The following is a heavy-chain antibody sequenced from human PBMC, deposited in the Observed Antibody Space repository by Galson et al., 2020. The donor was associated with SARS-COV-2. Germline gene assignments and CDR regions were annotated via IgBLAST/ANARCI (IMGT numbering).Heavy chain of an antibody. CDR3: ERDHWNSGSYEPDPDY. Sequence: GGSLRLSCAASGFTFTNYAMHWVRQAPGKGLEWVAVIWYDGSSDYYADSVKGRFTISRDNFKNTLYLQMNSLRVEDTAVYYCERDHWNSGSYEPDPDYWGQGTLVSVSS. V-gene: IGHV3-33*01. CDR1: GFTFTNYA. J-gene: IGHJ4*02. CDR2: IWYDGSSD. D-gene: IGHD1-26*01.